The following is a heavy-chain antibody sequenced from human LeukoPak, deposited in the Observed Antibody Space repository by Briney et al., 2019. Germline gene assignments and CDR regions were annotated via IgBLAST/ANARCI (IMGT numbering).Heavy chain of an antibody. CDR3: AKDFHTVTTFDY. D-gene: IGHD4-17*01. V-gene: IGHV3-30*18. CDR2: VSYDGRNK. CDR1: GFTFSSYA. Sequence: GGSLRLSCAASGFTFSSYAMSWVRQAPGKGLEWVAVVSYDGRNKYYADSVKGRFTISRDDSKKTLFLQMNSLRAEDTAVYYCAKDFHTVTTFDYWGQGTLVTVSS. J-gene: IGHJ4*02.